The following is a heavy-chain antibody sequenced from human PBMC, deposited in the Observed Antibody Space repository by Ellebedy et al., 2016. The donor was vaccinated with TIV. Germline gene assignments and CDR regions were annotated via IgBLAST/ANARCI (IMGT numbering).Heavy chain of an antibody. J-gene: IGHJ4*02. V-gene: IGHV4-59*01. CDR3: ARGAGWYNY. D-gene: IGHD6-19*01. CDR1: GGSISTYY. Sequence: MPSETLSLTCTVSGGSISTYYWSWLRQSPGEGLEWIAYINYSGKTNYNPSLKGRVTISLDTPKNQFSLKVTSVTAVDTAVYYCARGAGWYNYWGQGTLVTVSS. CDR2: INYSGKT.